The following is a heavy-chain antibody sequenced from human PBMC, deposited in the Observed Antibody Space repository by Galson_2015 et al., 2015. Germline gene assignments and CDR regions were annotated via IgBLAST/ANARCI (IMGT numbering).Heavy chain of an antibody. Sequence: SVKVSCKASGGTFSSYTISWVRQAPGQGLEWMGRIIPILGIANYAQKFQGRVTITADKSTSTAYMELSSLRSEDTAVYYCAAVVVPASGYYYGMDVWGQGTTVTVSS. CDR3: AAVVVPASGYYYGMDV. CDR1: GGTFSSYT. J-gene: IGHJ6*02. V-gene: IGHV1-69*02. CDR2: IIPILGIA. D-gene: IGHD2-2*01.